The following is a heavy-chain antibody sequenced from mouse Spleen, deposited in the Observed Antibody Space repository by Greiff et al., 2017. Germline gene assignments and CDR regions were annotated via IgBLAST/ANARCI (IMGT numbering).Heavy chain of an antibody. J-gene: IGHJ3*01. Sequence: QVQLQQSGAELARPGASVKLSCKASGYTFTSYWMQWVKQRPGQGLEWIGAIYPGDGDTRYTQKFKGKATLTADKSSSTAYMQLSSLASEDSAVYYCARSGDGSSWFAYWGQGTLVTVSA. CDR3: ARSGDGSSWFAY. CDR2: IYPGDGDT. CDR1: GYTFTSYW. V-gene: IGHV1-87*01. D-gene: IGHD1-1*01.